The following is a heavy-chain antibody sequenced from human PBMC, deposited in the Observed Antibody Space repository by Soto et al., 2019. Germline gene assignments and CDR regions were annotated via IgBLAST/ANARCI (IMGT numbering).Heavy chain of an antibody. CDR3: ARVGVRGVERDHYDYGRDV. Sequence: QVQLVQSGAEVKKPGSSVKVSCKASEGTFSSYAISWVRQAPGQGLEWMGGIIPIFGTANYAQKFQHRVTITADESTSTAYMERSSRSSEDTAVYYCARVGVRGVERDHYDYGRDVRGKGTTVTVSS. CDR1: EGTFSSYA. CDR2: IIPIFGTA. D-gene: IGHD3-10*01. V-gene: IGHV1-69*01. J-gene: IGHJ6*04.